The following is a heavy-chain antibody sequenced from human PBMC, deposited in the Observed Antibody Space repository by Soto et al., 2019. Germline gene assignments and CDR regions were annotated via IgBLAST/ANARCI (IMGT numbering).Heavy chain of an antibody. CDR1: GFNFDDYA. D-gene: IGHD5-18*01. V-gene: IGHV3-9*01. CDR3: AKDKDTAMVSPTFDY. J-gene: IGHJ4*02. CDR2: ISWESGSI. Sequence: GGSLRLSCAASGFNFDDYAMHWVRQIPGKGLEWVSGISWESGSIGYADSVKGRFSISRDNAKNSLYLQMNSLRAEDTAVYYCAKDKDTAMVSPTFDYWGQGTLVTVSS.